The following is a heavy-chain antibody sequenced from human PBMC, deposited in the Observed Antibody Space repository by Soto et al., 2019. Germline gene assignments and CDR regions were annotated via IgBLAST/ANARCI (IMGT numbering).Heavy chain of an antibody. J-gene: IGHJ5*02. CDR1: GGSISSYY. Sequence: SETLSLTCTVSGGSISSYYWSWIRQPPGKGLEWIGYMYYGGRTNYNPSLKSRVTISVDTSKMQVSLKLSSVTAADTAVYFCARGTPSPLIVRSSRGPWFDPWGQGTLVTVAS. D-gene: IGHD2-15*01. CDR3: ARGTPSPLIVRSSRGPWFDP. CDR2: MYYGGRT. V-gene: IGHV4-59*08.